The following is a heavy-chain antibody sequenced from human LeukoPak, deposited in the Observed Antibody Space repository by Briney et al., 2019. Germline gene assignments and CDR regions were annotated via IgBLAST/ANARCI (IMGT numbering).Heavy chain of an antibody. D-gene: IGHD6-13*01. J-gene: IGHJ4*02. V-gene: IGHV3-30*04. CDR2: ISYDGSNK. CDR1: GFTFSSYA. CDR3: AREYAAAGYFDY. Sequence: GGPLRPSCAASGFTFSSYAIRGVRQPPGKGLEWVAVISYDGSNKYYADSVKGRFTISRDNSKSTLYLQMNSLIAEDTAVYYCAREYAAAGYFDYWGQGTLVTVSS.